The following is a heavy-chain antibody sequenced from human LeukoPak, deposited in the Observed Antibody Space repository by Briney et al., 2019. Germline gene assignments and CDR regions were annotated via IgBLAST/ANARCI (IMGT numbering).Heavy chain of an antibody. Sequence: SETLSLTCTVSGGSISSYYWSWIRQPPWKGLEWIGYIYYSGSTNYNPSLKSRVTISVDTSKNQFSLKLSSVTAADTAVYYCATSSPTGYYFDYWGQGTLVTVSS. D-gene: IGHD6-13*01. V-gene: IGHV4-59*01. CDR2: IYYSGST. J-gene: IGHJ4*02. CDR3: ATSSPTGYYFDY. CDR1: GGSISSYY.